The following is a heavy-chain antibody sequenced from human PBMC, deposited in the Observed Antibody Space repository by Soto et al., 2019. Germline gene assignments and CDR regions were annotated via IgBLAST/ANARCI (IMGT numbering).Heavy chain of an antibody. CDR2: IFSNDEK. J-gene: IGHJ4*02. D-gene: IGHD3-22*01. Sequence: QVTLKESGPVLVKPTETLTLTCTVSGFSLSNARMGVSWIRQPPGKALEWLAHIFSNDEKSYSTSLKSRLTTXKXTCXSQVVLTMTNMDPVDTATYYCARMYYYDSSGYCDYWGQGTLVTVSS. CDR3: ARMYYYDSSGYCDY. V-gene: IGHV2-26*01. CDR1: GFSLSNARMG.